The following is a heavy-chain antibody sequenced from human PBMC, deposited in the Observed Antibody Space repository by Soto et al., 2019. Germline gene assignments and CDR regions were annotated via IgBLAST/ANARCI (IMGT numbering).Heavy chain of an antibody. J-gene: IGHJ4*02. D-gene: IGHD3-3*02. Sequence: ASVKVSCKASGYTFTSYAMDWVRQAPGQRLEWMGWINTWNGNTKYPQKFQGRITITRDTSASTAYMELSSLRSEDTAVYYCARESGTLGDYLDYWGQGTLVTVSS. CDR2: INTWNGNT. CDR1: GYTFTSYA. CDR3: ARESGTLGDYLDY. V-gene: IGHV1-3*04.